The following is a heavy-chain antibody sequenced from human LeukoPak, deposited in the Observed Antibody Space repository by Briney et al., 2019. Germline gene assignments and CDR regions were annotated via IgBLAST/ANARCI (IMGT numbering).Heavy chain of an antibody. CDR2: MYYSGST. CDR1: GGSISSGSYC. J-gene: IGHJ6*03. Sequence: PSETLSLTCTVSGGSISSGSYCWGWIRQPSGKGLEWIGSMYYSGSTYNNPSLKSRVTISVNTSKNQFSLKLSSVTAADTAVYYCARGVRTTVTTLEGWGRYYYYYYYMDVWGKGTTVTVSS. CDR3: ARGVRTTVTTLEGWGRYYYYYYYMDV. V-gene: IGHV4-39*07. D-gene: IGHD4-17*01.